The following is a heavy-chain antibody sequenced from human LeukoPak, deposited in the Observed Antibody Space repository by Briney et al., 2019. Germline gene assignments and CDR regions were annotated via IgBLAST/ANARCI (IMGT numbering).Heavy chain of an antibody. D-gene: IGHD3-22*01. CDR2: ISGSGGST. Sequence: PGGSLRLSCAASGFTFSSYAMSWVRQAPGKGLEWVSAISGSGGSTYYADSVKGRFTISRDNAKNSLYLQMNSLRAEDTAVYYCARDWRDSSGKFPNDAFDIWGQGTMVTVSS. CDR1: GFTFSSYA. V-gene: IGHV3-23*01. J-gene: IGHJ3*02. CDR3: ARDWRDSSGKFPNDAFDI.